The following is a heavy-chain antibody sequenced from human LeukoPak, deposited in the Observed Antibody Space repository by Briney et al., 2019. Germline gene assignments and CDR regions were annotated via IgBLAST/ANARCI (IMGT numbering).Heavy chain of an antibody. CDR3: AKGDSSSWGVFDY. Sequence: QTGGSLRLSCAASGFTFSSYAMSWVRQAPGKGLEWVSAISGSGGSTYYADSVRGRFTISRDNSKNTLYLQMNSLRAEDTAIYYCAKGDSSSWGVFDYWGQGTLVTVSS. V-gene: IGHV3-23*01. CDR1: GFTFSSYA. D-gene: IGHD6-13*01. CDR2: ISGSGGST. J-gene: IGHJ4*02.